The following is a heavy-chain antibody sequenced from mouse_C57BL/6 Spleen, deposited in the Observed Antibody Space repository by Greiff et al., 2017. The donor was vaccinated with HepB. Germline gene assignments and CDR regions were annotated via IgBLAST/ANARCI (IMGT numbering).Heavy chain of an antibody. V-gene: IGHV1-18*01. D-gene: IGHD1-1*01. CDR1: GYTFTDYN. CDR3: ARAYGSSYEFAY. Sequence: VQLKQSGPELVKPGASVKIPCKASGYTFTDYNMDWVKQSHGKSLEWIGDINPNNGGTIYNQKFKGKATLTVDKSSSTAYMELRSLTSEDTAVYYCARAYGSSYEFAYWGQGTLVTVSA. CDR2: INPNNGGT. J-gene: IGHJ3*01.